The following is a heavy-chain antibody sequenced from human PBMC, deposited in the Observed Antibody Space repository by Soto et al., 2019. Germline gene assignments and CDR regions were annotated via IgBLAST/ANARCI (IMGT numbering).Heavy chain of an antibody. D-gene: IGHD2-2*02. J-gene: IGHJ6*02. CDR3: ARVVVPAAIEVDYYYYYGMDV. V-gene: IGHV1-69*13. CDR2: IIPIFGTA. Sequence: SVKVSCKASGGTFSSYAISWVRQAPGQGLEWMGGIIPIFGTANYAQKFQGRVTITADESTSTAYMELNSLRSEDTAVYYCARVVVPAAIEVDYYYYYGMDVWGQGTTVTVSS. CDR1: GGTFSSYA.